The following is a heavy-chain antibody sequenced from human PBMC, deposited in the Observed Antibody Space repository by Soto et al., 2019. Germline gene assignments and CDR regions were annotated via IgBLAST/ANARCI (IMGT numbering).Heavy chain of an antibody. J-gene: IGHJ4*02. D-gene: IGHD3-22*01. CDR1: GFTFSSYT. CDR3: ARSANSGLLLSYFDY. V-gene: IGHV3-30-3*01. CDR2: ISYDGSNK. Sequence: GGSLRVSSVASGFTFSSYTMNWVCQAPGKLLEWVAVISYDGSNKYYADSVKGRFTISRDNSKNTLYLQMNSLRAEDTAVYYWARSANSGLLLSYFDYWGQGTLVTVSS.